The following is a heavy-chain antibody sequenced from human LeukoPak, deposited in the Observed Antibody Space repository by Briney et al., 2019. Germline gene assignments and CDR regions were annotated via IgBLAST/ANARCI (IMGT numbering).Heavy chain of an antibody. CDR1: GGSIIAYH. J-gene: IGHJ6*02. Sequence: SETLSLTCAVSGGSIIAYHWTWIRQPPGKGLEWIAYINYSGSTKYNPSFKSRATISLDASQNQFSLKLTSVTAADTAVYYCARLEPYGMDVWGQGTTVTVSS. CDR2: INYSGST. CDR3: ARLEPYGMDV. V-gene: IGHV4-59*08. D-gene: IGHD1-14*01.